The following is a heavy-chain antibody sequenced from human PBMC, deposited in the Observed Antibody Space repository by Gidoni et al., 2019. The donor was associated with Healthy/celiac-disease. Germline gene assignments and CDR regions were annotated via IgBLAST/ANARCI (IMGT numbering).Heavy chain of an antibody. D-gene: IGHD3-10*01. Sequence: VQLVASGGGVVQPGRSLRLSCAASGFTFSSYGMHWVRQAPGKGLEWVAVISYDGSNKYYADSVKGRFTISRDNSKNTLYLQMNSLRAEDTAVYYCAKSRGFPDVWGQGTTVTVSS. CDR1: GFTFSSYG. CDR3: AKSRGFPDV. J-gene: IGHJ6*02. V-gene: IGHV3-30*18. CDR2: ISYDGSNK.